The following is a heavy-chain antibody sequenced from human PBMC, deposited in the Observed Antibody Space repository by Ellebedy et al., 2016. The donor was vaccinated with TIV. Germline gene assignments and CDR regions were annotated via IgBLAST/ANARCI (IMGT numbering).Heavy chain of an antibody. CDR2: ISAYNGNT. J-gene: IGHJ4*02. V-gene: IGHV1-18*01. D-gene: IGHD3-3*01. CDR3: ARAKRGTIFGVAYYFDY. Sequence: ASVKVSCXASGGTFSSYAISWVRQAPGQGLEWMGWISAYNGNTNYAQKLQGRVTMTTDTSTSTAYMELRSLRSDDTAVYYCARAKRGTIFGVAYYFDYWGQGTLVTVSS. CDR1: GGTFSSYA.